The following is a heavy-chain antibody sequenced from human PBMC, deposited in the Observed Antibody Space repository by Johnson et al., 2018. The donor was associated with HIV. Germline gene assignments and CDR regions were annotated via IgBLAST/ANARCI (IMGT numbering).Heavy chain of an antibody. CDR3: ARDWDLPNAFDI. V-gene: IGHV3-NL1*01. CDR1: GLSFSNFG. CDR2: IYSGSA. J-gene: IGHJ3*02. Sequence: QVQLVESGGGVVQPGKSLTLSCVGSGLSFSNFGIHWVRQAPGKGLEWVSVIYSGSAYYTDSVKGRFTISRDTSKNTLYLQMNSLRPEDTAVYYCARDWDLPNAFDIWGQGTMVTVSS. D-gene: IGHD1-26*01.